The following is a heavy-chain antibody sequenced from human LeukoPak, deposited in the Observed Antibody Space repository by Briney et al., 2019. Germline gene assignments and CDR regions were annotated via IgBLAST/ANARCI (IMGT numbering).Heavy chain of an antibody. CDR1: GFTFSNYN. V-gene: IGHV3-48*01. Sequence: GGSLRLPCAASGFTFSNYNMNWVRQAPGKGLEWISYITLSSGIIYYADSVKGRFTISRDNAKNSLYLQMNSLRAEDTAVYYCARETPYSSSWTVFDYWGLGTLVTVSS. CDR3: ARETPYSSSWTVFDY. CDR2: ITLSSGII. D-gene: IGHD6-13*01. J-gene: IGHJ4*02.